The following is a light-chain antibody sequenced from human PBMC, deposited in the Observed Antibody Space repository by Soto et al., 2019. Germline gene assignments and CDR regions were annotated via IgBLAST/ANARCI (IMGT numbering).Light chain of an antibody. Sequence: QSALTQPPSASGSPGQSVTISCTGTISDVGDYNYVSWYQQHPGKAPKLMIYEVTKRPSGVPDRFSGSKSGNTASLTVSGLQAEDEADYYCSSFTGSNNFWVFGGGTKLTVL. CDR3: SSFTGSNNFWV. CDR2: EVT. CDR1: ISDVGDYNY. V-gene: IGLV2-8*01. J-gene: IGLJ2*01.